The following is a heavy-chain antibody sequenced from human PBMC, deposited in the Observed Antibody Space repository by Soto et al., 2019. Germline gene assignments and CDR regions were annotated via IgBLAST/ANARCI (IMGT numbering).Heavy chain of an antibody. CDR2: IIPIFGTA. D-gene: IGHD2-15*01. CDR1: GGTFSSYA. Sequence: SVKVSCKASGGTFSSYAISWVRQAPGQGLEWMGGIIPIFGTANYAQKFQGRVTITADESTSTAYMELSSLRSEDTAVYYCATCSGGSCYSNPYFQHWGQGTLVTVSS. J-gene: IGHJ1*01. V-gene: IGHV1-69*13. CDR3: ATCSGGSCYSNPYFQH.